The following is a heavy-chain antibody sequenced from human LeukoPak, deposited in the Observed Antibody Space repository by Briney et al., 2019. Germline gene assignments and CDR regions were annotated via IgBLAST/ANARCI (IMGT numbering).Heavy chain of an antibody. CDR3: ARRRGSGSYYYFDY. V-gene: IGHV4-59*08. CDR2: IYYSGST. Sequence: SETLPLTCTVSGGSMSSYYWSWIRQPPGKGLEWIGYIYYSGSTNYNPSLKSRVTMSVDTSKNQFSLKLSSVTAADTAVYYCARRRGSGSYYYFDYRGQGTLVTVSS. D-gene: IGHD3-10*01. J-gene: IGHJ4*02. CDR1: GGSMSSYY.